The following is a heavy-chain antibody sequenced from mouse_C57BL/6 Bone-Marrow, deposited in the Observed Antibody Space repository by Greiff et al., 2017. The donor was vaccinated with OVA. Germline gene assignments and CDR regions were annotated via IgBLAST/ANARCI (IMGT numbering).Heavy chain of an antibody. D-gene: IGHD2-1*01. Sequence: VKLVESGPGLVQPSQRLSITCTVSGFSLTSYGVHWVRQSPGQGLEWLGVIWRGGSTDYNAAFISRLSISKDNSKSQVFFKMNSLQADDTAIYYCARRGKDYAMDYWGQGTSVTVSS. CDR1: GFSLTSYG. J-gene: IGHJ4*01. V-gene: IGHV2-2*01. CDR2: IWRGGST. CDR3: ARRGKDYAMDY.